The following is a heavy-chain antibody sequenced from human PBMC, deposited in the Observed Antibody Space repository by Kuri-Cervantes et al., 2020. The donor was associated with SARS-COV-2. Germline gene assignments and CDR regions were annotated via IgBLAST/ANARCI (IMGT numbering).Heavy chain of an antibody. CDR3: AKDGAVPY. CDR2: IGGRGDSK. CDR1: GFTFSNSA. Sequence: GESLKISCVASGFTFSNSAMSWVRQAPGKGLEWVSSIGGRGDSKYYRESVKGRFTISRDNSKNTVYLQMNSLRAEDTALYYCAKDGAVPYWGQGTLVTVSS. V-gene: IGHV3-23*01. J-gene: IGHJ4*02. D-gene: IGHD1-26*01.